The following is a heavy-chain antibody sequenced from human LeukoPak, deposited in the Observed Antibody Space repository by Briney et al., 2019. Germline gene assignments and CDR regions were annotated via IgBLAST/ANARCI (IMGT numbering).Heavy chain of an antibody. Sequence: GASVKVSCKASGYTFTSSSICWVREAPGQGLWWMGWISAYNGNTNYAQKLQGRVTMTTDISTSTGYMELRSLRSDDTAVYYCARSIVGSYDYWGQGTLVTVSS. J-gene: IGHJ4*02. CDR1: GYTFTSSS. V-gene: IGHV1-18*01. CDR2: ISAYNGNT. D-gene: IGHD1-26*01. CDR3: ARSIVGSYDY.